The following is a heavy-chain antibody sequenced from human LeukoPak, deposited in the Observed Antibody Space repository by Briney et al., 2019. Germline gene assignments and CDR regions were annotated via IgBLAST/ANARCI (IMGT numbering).Heavy chain of an antibody. CDR2: IYYSGST. Sequence: WVRQMPGKGLEWIGYIYYSGSTYYNPSLKSRVTISVDTSKNQFSLKLSSVTAADTAVYYCARAKSWFDPLGPGNPGHRLL. J-gene: IGHJ5*02. CDR3: ARAKSWFDP. V-gene: IGHV4-31*02.